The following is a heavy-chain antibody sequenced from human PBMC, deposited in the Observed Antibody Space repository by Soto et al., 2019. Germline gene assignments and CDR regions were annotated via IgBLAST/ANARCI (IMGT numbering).Heavy chain of an antibody. CDR3: AHTWWELPEQGRYYYYYGMDV. CDR2: IYWNDDK. D-gene: IGHD1-26*01. J-gene: IGHJ6*02. V-gene: IGHV2-5*01. Sequence: QITLKESGPTLVKPTQTLTLTCTFSGFSLSTSGVGVGWIRQPPGKALEWLALIYWNDDKRYSPSLKSRLTITKDTSKNQVVLKMTNMDPVDTATYYCAHTWWELPEQGRYYYYYGMDVWGQGTTVTVSS. CDR1: GFSLSTSGVG.